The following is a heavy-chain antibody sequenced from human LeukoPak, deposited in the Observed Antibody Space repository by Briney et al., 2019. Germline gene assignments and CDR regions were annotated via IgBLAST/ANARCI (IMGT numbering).Heavy chain of an antibody. D-gene: IGHD3-10*01. V-gene: IGHV3-21*01. CDR2: ISSSSSYI. CDR1: GGSFSGYY. J-gene: IGHJ6*02. Sequence: ETLSLTCAVYGGSFSGYYWSWVRQAPGKGLEWVSSISSSSSYIYYADSVKGRFTISRDNAKNSLYLQMNSLRAEDTAVYYCARDGTMVRGVGMDVWGQGTTVTVSS. CDR3: ARDGTMVRGVGMDV.